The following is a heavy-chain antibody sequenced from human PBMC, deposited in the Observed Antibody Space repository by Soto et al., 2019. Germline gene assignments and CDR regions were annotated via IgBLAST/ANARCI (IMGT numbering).Heavy chain of an antibody. CDR1: GFTFGDYA. J-gene: IGHJ4*02. Sequence: GGSLRLSCSPSGFTFGDYARNWFRQAPGKGLEWVGFIKSKAFGGTPEYAASVKGRFTISRDDSMSIAYLQMNSLKTDDTAVYYCTRDHYGRGFSSGAFDSWGQGTPVTVSS. CDR3: TRDHYGRGFSSGAFDS. D-gene: IGHD5-18*01. V-gene: IGHV3-49*03. CDR2: IKSKAFGGTP.